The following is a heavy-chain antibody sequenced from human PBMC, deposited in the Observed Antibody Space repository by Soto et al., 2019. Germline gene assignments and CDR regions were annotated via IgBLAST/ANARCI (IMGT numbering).Heavy chain of an antibody. CDR3: ARGGGYCSITSCSGYSSSWYYFDY. D-gene: IGHD2-2*01. V-gene: IGHV4-30-2*01. J-gene: IGHJ4*02. CDR2: IYHSGST. Sequence: SETLSLTCAVSGGSISSGGYSWSWIRQPPGKGLEWIGYIYHSGSTYYNPSLKSRGTISVDRSKNQFSLKLSSVTAADTAVYYCARGGGYCSITSCSGYSSSWYYFDYWGQGTLVTVSS. CDR1: GGSISSGGYS.